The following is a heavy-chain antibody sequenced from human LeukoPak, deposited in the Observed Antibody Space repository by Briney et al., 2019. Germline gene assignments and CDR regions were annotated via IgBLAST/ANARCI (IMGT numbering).Heavy chain of an antibody. CDR1: GGSVSSGSFY. Sequence: SETLSLTCTVSGGSVSSGSFYWNWMRQPPGKGLEWIGYIYYTGSTNYNPSLKSRVTMSVDTSTNHFSLKLSSVTAADTAVYYCAGGIAVAATYWGQGTLVTVSS. CDR2: IYYTGST. V-gene: IGHV4-61*01. CDR3: AGGIAVAATY. D-gene: IGHD6-19*01. J-gene: IGHJ4*02.